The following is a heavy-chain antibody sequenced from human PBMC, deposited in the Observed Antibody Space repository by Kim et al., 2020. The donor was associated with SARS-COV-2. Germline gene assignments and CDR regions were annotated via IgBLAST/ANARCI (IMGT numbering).Heavy chain of an antibody. CDR2: IDPSDSYT. CDR3: ARRXSSSXYYYYGMDV. Sequence: GESLKISCKGSGYSFTSYWISWVRQMPGKGLEWMGRIDPSDSYTNYSPSFQGHATXSAXKSISTAYXQWSSLKASDTAMYYCARRXSSSXYYYYGMDVWGQGTXVTVSS. V-gene: IGHV5-10-1*01. D-gene: IGHD6-13*01. J-gene: IGHJ6*02. CDR1: GYSFTSYW.